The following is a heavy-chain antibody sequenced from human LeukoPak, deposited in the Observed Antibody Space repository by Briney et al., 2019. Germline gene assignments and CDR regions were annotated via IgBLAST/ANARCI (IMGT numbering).Heavy chain of an antibody. CDR3: TREHHDSSGYYSIFWFDP. J-gene: IGHJ5*02. CDR2: INAGNGNT. Sequence: ASVKVSCKASGYTFTSYAMHWVRQAPGQRLEWMGWINAGNGNTKYSQKFQGGVTITRDTSASTAYMELSSLRSEDTAVYYCTREHHDSSGYYSIFWFDPWGQGTLVTVSS. V-gene: IGHV1-3*01. D-gene: IGHD3-22*01. CDR1: GYTFTSYA.